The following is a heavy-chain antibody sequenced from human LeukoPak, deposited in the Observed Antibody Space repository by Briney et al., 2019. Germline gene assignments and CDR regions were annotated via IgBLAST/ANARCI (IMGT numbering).Heavy chain of an antibody. J-gene: IGHJ6*02. V-gene: IGHV3-9*01. CDR3: ARGGGLDV. D-gene: IGHD3-16*01. CDR2: ISWNGSSI. CDR1: GFSFDDYA. Sequence: GGSLRLSCAASGFSFDDYAMHWVRQAPGKGLEWVSAISWNGSSIVYADSVKGRFTIARDNAKNSLYLQMSNLRAEDTAVYFCARGGGLDVWGQGATVTVSS.